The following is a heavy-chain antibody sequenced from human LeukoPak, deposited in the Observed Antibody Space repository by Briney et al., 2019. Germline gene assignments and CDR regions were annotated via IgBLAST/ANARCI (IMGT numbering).Heavy chain of an antibody. Sequence: GGSLRLSCATSGFTFNRFGMHWVRQAPGKGLEWVAVIWYDGSNKDYADSVKGRFTISRDNSKNTLYLQMSGLRAEDTAVYYCARELLRLAFDPWGQGTLVTVSS. D-gene: IGHD2-15*01. CDR3: ARELLRLAFDP. CDR1: GFTFNRFG. CDR2: IWYDGSNK. J-gene: IGHJ5*02. V-gene: IGHV3-33*01.